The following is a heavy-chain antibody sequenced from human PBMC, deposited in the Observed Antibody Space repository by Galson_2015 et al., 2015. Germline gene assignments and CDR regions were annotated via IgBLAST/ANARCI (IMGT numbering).Heavy chain of an antibody. J-gene: IGHJ5*02. Sequence: SLRLSCAASVFTFSDYYMNWIRQAPGKGLEWVSYISSSSSYTNYADSVKGRFTISRDNAKNSLYLQMNSLRAEDTAVYYCARAMIKFGGVIASSWCDPWGQGTLVTVSS. CDR1: VFTFSDYY. D-gene: IGHD3-16*02. CDR3: ARAMIKFGGVIASSWCDP. V-gene: IGHV3-11*06. CDR2: ISSSSSYT.